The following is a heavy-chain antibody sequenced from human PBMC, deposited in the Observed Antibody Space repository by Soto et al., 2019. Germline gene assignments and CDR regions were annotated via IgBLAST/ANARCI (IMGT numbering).Heavy chain of an antibody. V-gene: IGHV3-30-3*01. D-gene: IGHD3-22*01. CDR2: ISYDGSNK. J-gene: IGHJ5*02. CDR1: GFTFSSYA. CDR3: ARDTPKDLYYYDSSGYTWFDP. Sequence: GGSLRLSCAASGFTFSSYAMHWVRQAPGKGLEWVAVISYDGSNKYYADSVKGRFTISRDNSKNTLYLQMNSLRAEDTAVYYCARDTPKDLYYYDSSGYTWFDPWGQGTLVNGSS.